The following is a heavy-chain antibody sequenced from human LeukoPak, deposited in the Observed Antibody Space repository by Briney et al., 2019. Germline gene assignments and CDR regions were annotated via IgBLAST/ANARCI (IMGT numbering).Heavy chain of an antibody. CDR2: IWYDGSNK. J-gene: IGHJ4*02. Sequence: QTGGSLRLSCAASGFTFSSYGMHWVRQAPGKGLEWVAVIWYDGSNKYYADSVKGRFTISRDNSKNTLYLQMNSLRAEDTAVCYCARGPTIAVAGTRRDELDYWGQGTLVTVSS. D-gene: IGHD6-19*01. V-gene: IGHV3-33*01. CDR3: ARGPTIAVAGTRRDELDY. CDR1: GFTFSSYG.